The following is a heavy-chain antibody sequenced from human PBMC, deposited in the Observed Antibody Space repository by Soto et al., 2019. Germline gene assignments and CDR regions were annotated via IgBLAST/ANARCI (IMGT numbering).Heavy chain of an antibody. CDR1: GYTFTSYY. D-gene: IGHD3-9*01. J-gene: IGHJ4*02. V-gene: IGHV1-46*04. CDR3: ARGLGLGDY. CDR2: INPNGGST. Sequence: QVQLVQSGAEVKKPGASVKLSCKASGYTFTSYYIHWVRQAPGQGLEWIGIINPNGGSTNDVYTLKGRLTVTRDTATATVYMELGALTSEDTAVYYCARGLGLGDYWGQGTLVTVSS.